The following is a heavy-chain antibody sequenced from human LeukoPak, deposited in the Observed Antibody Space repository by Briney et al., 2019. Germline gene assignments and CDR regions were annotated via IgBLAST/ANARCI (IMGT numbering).Heavy chain of an antibody. V-gene: IGHV3-48*01. J-gene: IGHJ4*02. D-gene: IGHD2-15*01. CDR2: ISSSGTTR. Sequence: GGSLRLSCAASGFTFSGYSMNWVRQAPGKGLEWVSHISSSGTTRYYADSVKGRFTISRDNAKNSLYLQMNSLRAEDTAVYYCAKDPRYCSGGSCFGGGYYFDYWGQGTLVTVSS. CDR3: AKDPRYCSGGSCFGGGYYFDY. CDR1: GFTFSGYS.